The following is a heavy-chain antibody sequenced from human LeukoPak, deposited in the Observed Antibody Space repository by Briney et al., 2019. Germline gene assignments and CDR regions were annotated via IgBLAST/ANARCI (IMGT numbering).Heavy chain of an antibody. D-gene: IGHD1-26*01. V-gene: IGHV3-48*03. CDR2: ISTSGTTI. CDR3: ALVGASNFDY. CDR1: GFTFSSYE. Sequence: GGSLRLSCAASGFTFSSYEMNWVRQAPGKGLEWVSYISTSGTTIYYAGSVKGRFTISRDNAKKSLYLQMNSLRAEDTAVYYCALVGASNFDYLGQGTLVTVSS. J-gene: IGHJ4*02.